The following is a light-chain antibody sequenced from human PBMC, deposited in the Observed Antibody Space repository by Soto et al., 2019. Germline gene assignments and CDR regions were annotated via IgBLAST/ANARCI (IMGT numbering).Light chain of an antibody. CDR2: GAS. V-gene: IGKV3-15*01. CDR3: QHYNNWPWT. Sequence: EIVMTQSSATLSVSPGERVILSCRASQSINSDLAWYQQKPGQAPRFLIYGASTRATGIPARFSGSGSGTQFTLTISSLQSGDSALYYCQHYNNWPWTFGQGTKVDIK. J-gene: IGKJ1*01. CDR1: QSINSD.